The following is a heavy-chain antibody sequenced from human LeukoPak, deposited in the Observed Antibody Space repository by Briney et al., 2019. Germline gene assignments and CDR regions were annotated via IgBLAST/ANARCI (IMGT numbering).Heavy chain of an antibody. Sequence: SETLSLTCTVSGGSISSGGYSWSWIRQPPGKGLEWIGYIYHSGSAYYNPSLESRVTISIDRSKNQFSLKLTSVTAADTAVYYCARGDGYSFDYWGQGTLVTVSS. V-gene: IGHV4-30-2*01. CDR3: ARGDGYSFDY. D-gene: IGHD2-21*02. CDR1: GGSISSGGYS. CDR2: IYHSGSA. J-gene: IGHJ4*02.